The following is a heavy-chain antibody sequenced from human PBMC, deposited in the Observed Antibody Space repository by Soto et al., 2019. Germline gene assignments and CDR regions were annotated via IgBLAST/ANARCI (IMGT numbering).Heavy chain of an antibody. CDR2: ISGSGGST. CDR3: AKEAGAVYAISVVLFDY. V-gene: IGHV3-23*01. J-gene: IGHJ4*02. CDR1: GFTFSSYA. D-gene: IGHD2-8*01. Sequence: PGGSLRLSCAASGFTFSSYAMSWVRQAPGKGLEWVSAISGSGGSTYYADSVKGRFTISRDNSKNTLYLQMNSLRAEDTAVYYCAKEAGAVYAISVVLFDYWGQGTLVTVSS.